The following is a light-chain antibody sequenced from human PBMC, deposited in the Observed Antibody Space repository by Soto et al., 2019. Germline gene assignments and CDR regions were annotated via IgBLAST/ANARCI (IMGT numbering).Light chain of an antibody. CDR3: AAWDDSLSRVV. Sequence: QSVLTQPASASGTPGQRVTMSCSGSSSNIGSNYVYWYQRLPGTAPKLLIFRNNQRPSGVPDRFSGSKSDTSASLAISGLRSEDEADYFCAAWDDSLSRVVFGGGTKLTVL. CDR1: SSNIGSNY. J-gene: IGLJ3*02. V-gene: IGLV1-47*01. CDR2: RNN.